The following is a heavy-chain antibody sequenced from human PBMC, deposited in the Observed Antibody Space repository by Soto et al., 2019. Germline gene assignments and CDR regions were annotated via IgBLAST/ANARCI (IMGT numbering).Heavy chain of an antibody. CDR1: GFTFSSFS. CDR3: AKDEFGGAAKY. D-gene: IGHD1-26*01. CDR2: ISGGSVNI. J-gene: IGHJ4*02. Sequence: EVQLLESGVDLVQPGGSLRLSCGASGFTFSSFSIHWIRQSPGSGLEWVSTISGGSVNIDYADSVKGRFTISRDNSRNTLYLQMTRLRVEDTATYYCAKDEFGGAAKYWCQGNLVSVSS. V-gene: IGHV3-23*01.